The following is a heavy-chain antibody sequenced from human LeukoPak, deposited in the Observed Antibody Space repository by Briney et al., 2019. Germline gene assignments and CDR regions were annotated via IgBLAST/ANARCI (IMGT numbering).Heavy chain of an antibody. V-gene: IGHV4-59*01. CDR1: SGSISSYY. Sequence: PSETLSLTCTVSSGSISSYYWSWIRQPPGKGLEWIGYIYYSGSTNYNPSLKSRVTISVDTSKNQFSLKLSSVTAADTAVYYCASHTNPIDYWGQGTLVTVSS. J-gene: IGHJ4*02. D-gene: IGHD2-8*01. CDR3: ASHTNPIDY. CDR2: IYYSGST.